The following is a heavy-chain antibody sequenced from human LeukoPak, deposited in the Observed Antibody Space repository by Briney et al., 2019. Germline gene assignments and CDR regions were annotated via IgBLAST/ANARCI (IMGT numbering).Heavy chain of an antibody. CDR2: IYTSGST. D-gene: IGHD3-10*01. CDR1: GGSISSGSYY. CDR3: ARLAGSGSRTSYYFDY. V-gene: IGHV4-61*02. Sequence: SQTLSLTCTVSGGSISSGSYYWSWIRQPAGKGLEWIGRIYTSGSTNYNPSLKSRVTISVDTSKNQFSLKLSSVTAADTAVYYCARLAGSGSRTSYYFDYWGQGTLVTVSS. J-gene: IGHJ4*02.